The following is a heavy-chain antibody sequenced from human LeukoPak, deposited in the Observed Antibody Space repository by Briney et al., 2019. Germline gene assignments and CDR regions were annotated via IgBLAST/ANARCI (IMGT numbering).Heavy chain of an antibody. Sequence: SETLSLSCTVSGGSISSYYWSWIRQPPGKGLEWIGYISYSGSTNYNPSLKSRVTISLDTSKNQCSLKLRSVTAADTAVYYCARGFDSKSTYFDYWGQGTLVTVSS. CDR3: ARGFDSKSTYFDY. CDR2: ISYSGST. D-gene: IGHD5-12*01. V-gene: IGHV4-59*01. CDR1: GGSISSYY. J-gene: IGHJ4*02.